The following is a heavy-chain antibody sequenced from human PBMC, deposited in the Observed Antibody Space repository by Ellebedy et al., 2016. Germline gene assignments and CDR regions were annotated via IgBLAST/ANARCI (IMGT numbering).Heavy chain of an antibody. CDR1: GYSLANYW. CDR2: IDPSDSDT. Sequence: GESLKISCKVSGYSLANYWIAWVRQMPGKGLEWMRSIDPSDSDTTYSPSFRGQVTISLDKSINTSYMQWRSLKASDTAIYYCAATGSTSWYFAFWGQGALVTVSS. V-gene: IGHV5-51*01. D-gene: IGHD2-2*01. J-gene: IGHJ4*02. CDR3: AATGSTSWYFAF.